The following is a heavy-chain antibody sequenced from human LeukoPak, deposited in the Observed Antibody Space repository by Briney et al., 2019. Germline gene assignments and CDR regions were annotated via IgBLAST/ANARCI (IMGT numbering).Heavy chain of an antibody. CDR2: ISPDDSDT. CDR3: ARNHGGNSKCDY. V-gene: IGHV5-51*01. D-gene: IGHD4-23*01. J-gene: IGHJ4*02. CDR1: GYSFTTYW. Sequence: GESLKISCKGSGYSFTTYWIAWVRQMPGRGLEWMGIISPDDSDTRYSPSFQGQVTISADKSLSTAYLQWSSLKASDTAMYYCARNHGGNSKCDYWGQGTLVTVSS.